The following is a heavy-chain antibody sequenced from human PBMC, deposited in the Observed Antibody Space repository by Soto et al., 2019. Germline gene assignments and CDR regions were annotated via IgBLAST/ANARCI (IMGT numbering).Heavy chain of an antibody. CDR2: INQDGSEK. CDR1: ESTVSRDW. D-gene: IGHD1-26*01. Sequence: EVHLVESGGGLVQTGGSLRLSCAIFESTVSRDWMNWVRQAPGKGLEWVAHINQDGSEKYYVDSVKGRFTISRDNAKKSLYLQMNSLGPAATVMYNCSGGVGDAFWGEGTLVTVSS. CDR3: SGGVGDAF. V-gene: IGHV3-7*04. J-gene: IGHJ4*02.